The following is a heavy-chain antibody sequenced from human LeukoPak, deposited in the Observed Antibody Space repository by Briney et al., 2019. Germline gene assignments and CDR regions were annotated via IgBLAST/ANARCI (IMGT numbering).Heavy chain of an antibody. CDR1: GFTFSSFA. J-gene: IGHJ3*02. V-gene: IGHV3-23*01. CDR2: ISGSGGST. CDR3: AKEGYDILTGFDAFDI. Sequence: GGSLRLSCAASGFTFSSFAMSWVRQAPGKGLEWVSAISGSGGSTYYADSVKGRFTISRDNSKNTLYLQMNSLRAEDTAVYYCAKEGYDILTGFDAFDIWGQGTMVTVSS. D-gene: IGHD3-9*01.